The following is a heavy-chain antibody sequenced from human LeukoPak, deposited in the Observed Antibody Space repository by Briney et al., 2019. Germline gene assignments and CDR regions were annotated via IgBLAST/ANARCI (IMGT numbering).Heavy chain of an antibody. D-gene: IGHD1-26*01. CDR3: AKDRSIGTYYTFDH. CDR1: GFTFTNYA. CDR2: ISASGVMT. Sequence: GGSLRLSCAASGFTFTNYAMTWVRQAPGKGLEWVSSISASGVMTYYADSVKGQFTVSRDTSKNSLYLQMSSLTAADTAVYYCAKDRSIGTYYTFDHWGQGTLVTVSS. V-gene: IGHV3-23*01. J-gene: IGHJ4*02.